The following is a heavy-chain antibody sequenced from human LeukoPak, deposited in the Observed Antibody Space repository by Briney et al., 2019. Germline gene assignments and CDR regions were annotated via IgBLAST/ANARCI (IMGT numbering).Heavy chain of an antibody. CDR3: ATSGMVRGVDYGMDV. V-gene: IGHV3-74*01. CDR2: INSDGSST. D-gene: IGHD3-10*01. CDR1: GFTFSSYW. J-gene: IGHJ6*02. Sequence: GGSLRLSCAASGFTFSSYWMHWVRQAPGKGLVWVSRINSDGSSTSYADSVKGRFTISRDNAKNTLYLQMNSLRAEDTAVYYCATSGMVRGVDYGMDVWGQGTTVTVSS.